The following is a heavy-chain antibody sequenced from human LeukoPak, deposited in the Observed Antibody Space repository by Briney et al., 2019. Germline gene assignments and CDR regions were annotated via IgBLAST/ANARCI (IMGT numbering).Heavy chain of an antibody. D-gene: IGHD1-7*01. J-gene: IGHJ5*02. V-gene: IGHV5-51*01. CDR1: GYSFTSYC. Sequence: PGESLKISCKGSGYSFTSYCIGWVRQMPGKGLEWMGIIYPGDSETRYSPSFQGQVTISVDKSVNTAYLQWRSLKASDTAIYYCARHRHQMAGTYNWFDPWGQGALVTVSS. CDR3: ARHRHQMAGTYNWFDP. CDR2: IYPGDSET.